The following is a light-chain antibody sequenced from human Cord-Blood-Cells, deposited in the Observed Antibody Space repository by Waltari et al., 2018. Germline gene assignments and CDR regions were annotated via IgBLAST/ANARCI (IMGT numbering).Light chain of an antibody. Sequence: DIVLTQSPGTPSLSPGLIATLSCRASQSVSSSYLAWYQQKPGPAPSLLIYGASSRATGIPDMFSGSGSGTDFTLTISRLEPEDFAVYYCQQYGSSPRTFGGGTKVEIK. V-gene: IGKV3-20*01. CDR1: QSVSSSY. J-gene: IGKJ4*01. CDR3: QQYGSSPRT. CDR2: GAS.